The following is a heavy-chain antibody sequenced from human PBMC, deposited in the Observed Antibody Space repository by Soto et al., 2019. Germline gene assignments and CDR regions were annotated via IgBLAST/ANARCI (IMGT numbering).Heavy chain of an antibody. CDR2: INHSGST. CDR3: ARGVYVES. D-gene: IGHD4-17*01. J-gene: IGHJ4*02. CDR1: GGSFSGYY. Sequence: ASETLSLTCAVYGGSFSGYYWSWIRQPPWKGLEWIGEINHSGSTNYNPSLKSRVTISVDTSKTQFSLKLSSVPAADTAVYYCARGVYVESWGQGTLVTVSS. V-gene: IGHV4-34*01.